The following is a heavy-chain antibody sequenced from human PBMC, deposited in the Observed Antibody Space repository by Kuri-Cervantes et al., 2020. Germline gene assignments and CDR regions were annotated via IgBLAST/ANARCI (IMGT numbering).Heavy chain of an antibody. CDR1: GGSISSGDYY. CDR3: ARRPMVRGVIYYFDY. J-gene: IGHJ4*02. V-gene: IGHV4-39*01. Sequence: SETLSLTCTVSGGSISSGDYYWSWIRQPPGKGLEWIGYIYYSGSTYYNPSLKSRVTISVDTSKNQFSLKLSSVTAADTAVYYCARRPMVRGVIYYFDYWGQGTLVTVSS. D-gene: IGHD3-10*01. CDR2: IYYSGST.